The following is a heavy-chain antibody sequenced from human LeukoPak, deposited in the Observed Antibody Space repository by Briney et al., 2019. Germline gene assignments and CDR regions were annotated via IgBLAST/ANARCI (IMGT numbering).Heavy chain of an antibody. D-gene: IGHD6-13*01. J-gene: IGHJ6*02. V-gene: IGHV3-7*03. Sequence: ETLSLTCTVSGGSISSHYWSWIRQPPGKGLEFVANINQDGGTKNYVDSVKGQFTISRDNAENSLYLQMSSLRAEDTAVYYCAKVMGSWIAAADDYYYGMDVWGQGTTVTVSS. CDR3: AKVMGSWIAAADDYYYGMDV. CDR2: INQDGGTK. CDR1: GGSISSHY.